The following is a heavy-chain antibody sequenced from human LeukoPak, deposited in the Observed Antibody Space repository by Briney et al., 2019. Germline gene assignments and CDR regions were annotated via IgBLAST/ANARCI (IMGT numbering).Heavy chain of an antibody. J-gene: IGHJ4*02. CDR1: GDSISSGNYY. CDR3: ARVTTGGYYNC. V-gene: IGHV4-61*02. D-gene: IGHD3-22*01. CDR2: IYSTGST. Sequence: SQTLSLTCSVSGDSISSGNYYWTWIRQPAGKGLEWIGRIYSTGSTNYNPSLKSRVTISVDTSKNQFSLRLSSVTAADTAAYYCARVTTGGYYNCWGQGTLVTVS.